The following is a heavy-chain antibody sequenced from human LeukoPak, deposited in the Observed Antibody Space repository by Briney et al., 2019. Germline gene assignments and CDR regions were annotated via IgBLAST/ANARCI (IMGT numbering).Heavy chain of an antibody. Sequence: GESLKISCRGSGYNFGLFWIGWVRQMPGKGLECMGIIYPGDSDTRYSPSFQGQVTISADKSISTAYLQWSSLKASDTAMYYCARQETGPYFDYWGQGTLVTVSS. CDR2: IYPGDSDT. CDR1: GYNFGLFW. J-gene: IGHJ4*02. D-gene: IGHD1-1*01. V-gene: IGHV5-51*01. CDR3: ARQETGPYFDY.